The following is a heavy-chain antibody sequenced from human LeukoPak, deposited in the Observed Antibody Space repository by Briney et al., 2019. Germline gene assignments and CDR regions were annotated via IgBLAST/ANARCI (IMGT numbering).Heavy chain of an antibody. CDR3: AREVGITMTSYYYYGMDV. V-gene: IGHV3-23*01. J-gene: IGHJ6*02. D-gene: IGHD3-22*01. Sequence: PGGSLRLSCAASGFTFSSYAMSWVRQAPGKGLEWVSAISGSGGSTYYADSVKGRFTISRDNSKNTVYLQMNSLRAEDTAVYYCAREVGITMTSYYYYGMDVWGQGTTVTFSS. CDR2: ISGSGGST. CDR1: GFTFSSYA.